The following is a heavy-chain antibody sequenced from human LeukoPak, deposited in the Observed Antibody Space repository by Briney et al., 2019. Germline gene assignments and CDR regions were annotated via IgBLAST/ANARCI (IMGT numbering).Heavy chain of an antibody. CDR2: ISTYNGNT. D-gene: IGHD2-15*01. CDR3: ARDLGRYCSGGSCHYYSYYMDV. CDR1: GYTFTNYG. J-gene: IGHJ6*03. V-gene: IGHV1-18*01. Sequence: ASVKVSCKASGYTFTNYGISWVRQAPGQGLDWMGWISTYNGNTNYAQKLQGRVTMTTDTSTSTAYMELRRLRSDDTAVYYCARDLGRYCSGGSCHYYSYYMDVWGKGTTVTVSS.